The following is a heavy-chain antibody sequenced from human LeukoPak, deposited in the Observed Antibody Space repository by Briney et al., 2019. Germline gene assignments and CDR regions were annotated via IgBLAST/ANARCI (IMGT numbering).Heavy chain of an antibody. J-gene: IGHJ4*02. D-gene: IGHD3-10*01. CDR3: AKDLVTGSLDY. CDR1: GFTFSSYS. V-gene: IGHV3-21*04. CDR2: ISSSSSYI. Sequence: GGSLRLSCAASGFTFSSYSMNWVRQAPGKGLEWVSSISSSSSYIYYADSVKGRFTISRDNSKNTLYLQMNSLRAEDTAVYYCAKDLVTGSLDYWGQGTLVTVSS.